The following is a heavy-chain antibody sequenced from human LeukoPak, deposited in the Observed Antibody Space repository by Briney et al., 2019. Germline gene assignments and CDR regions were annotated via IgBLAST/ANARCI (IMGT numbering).Heavy chain of an antibody. V-gene: IGHV3-64*01. J-gene: IGHJ3*01. Sequence: PGGSLRLSAAGAGFTFSDYTLHWVRQAPGKGLKYVSAIFSNGGSTYYANSVKRRFTISRDNSKSTLYLQMGSLRAEDMALYYCARVKRSSNWQAFELWGQGTMVTVAS. CDR2: IFSNGGST. CDR3: ARVKRSSNWQAFEL. CDR1: GFTFSDYT. D-gene: IGHD7-27*01.